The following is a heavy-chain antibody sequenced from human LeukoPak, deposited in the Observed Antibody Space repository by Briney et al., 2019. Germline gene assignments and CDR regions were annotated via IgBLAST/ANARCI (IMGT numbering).Heavy chain of an antibody. V-gene: IGHV4-34*01. CDR3: ARDGVSIQLNF. J-gene: IGHJ4*02. CDR1: GGSFSGYY. D-gene: IGHD5-18*01. Sequence: SETLSLTCAVYGGSFSGYYWSWIRQPPGKGLEWIGEINHSGSTNYNPSLKSRVTISVDTSKNQFSLKLSSVTAADTAVYYCARDGVSIQLNFWGQGTLVTVSS. CDR2: INHSGST.